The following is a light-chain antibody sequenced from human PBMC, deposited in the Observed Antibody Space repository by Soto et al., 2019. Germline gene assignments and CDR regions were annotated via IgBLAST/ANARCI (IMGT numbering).Light chain of an antibody. J-gene: IGLJ1*01. CDR3: KSYAGSNTYV. Sequence: QTVLNKPPSSSGSPGQSVTISCTGTKNDIGVYDFVSWYQHHPGKAPRLIIYEVVQRPSGVPDRFSGSKSGNTASLTVSGLQAADEADYFCKSYAGSNTYVFGSGTKVTVL. CDR2: EVV. CDR1: KNDIGVYDF. V-gene: IGLV2-8*01.